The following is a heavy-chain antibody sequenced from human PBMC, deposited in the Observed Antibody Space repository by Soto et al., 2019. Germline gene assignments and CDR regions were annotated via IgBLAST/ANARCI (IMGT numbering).Heavy chain of an antibody. CDR1: GFTFTSSA. Sequence: QMQLVQSGPEVKKPGTSVKVSCKASGFTFTSSAMQWVRQARGQRLEWIGWIVVGSGNTNYAQKFQERVTITRDMSTSTAYMELSSLRSEDTAVYYCAADRCYSSSWIPYGMDVWGQGTTVTVSS. D-gene: IGHD6-13*01. CDR2: IVVGSGNT. V-gene: IGHV1-58*02. J-gene: IGHJ6*02. CDR3: AADRCYSSSWIPYGMDV.